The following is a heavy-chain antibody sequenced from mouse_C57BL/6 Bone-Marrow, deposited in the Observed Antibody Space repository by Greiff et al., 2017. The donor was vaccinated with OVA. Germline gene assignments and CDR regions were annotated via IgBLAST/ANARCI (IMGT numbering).Heavy chain of an antibody. CDR3: TGRGYYDYDVGFAY. V-gene: IGHV6-3*01. Sequence: EVMLVESGGGLVQPGGSMKLSCVASGFTFSNYWMNWVRQSPEKGLEWVAQIRLKSDNYATHYAESVKGRFTISRDDSKSSVYLQMNNLRAEDTGIYYCTGRGYYDYDVGFAYWGQGTLVTVSA. CDR2: IRLKSDNYAT. D-gene: IGHD2-4*01. J-gene: IGHJ3*01. CDR1: GFTFSNYW.